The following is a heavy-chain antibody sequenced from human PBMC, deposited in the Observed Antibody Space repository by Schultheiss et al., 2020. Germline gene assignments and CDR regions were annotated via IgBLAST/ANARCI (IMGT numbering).Heavy chain of an antibody. D-gene: IGHD3-16*01. J-gene: IGHJ6*02. CDR3: AKGDHTTLSYGGGMDV. CDR1: GFIFDDYA. V-gene: IGHV3-9*01. Sequence: GGSLRLSCTTSGFIFDDYAMHWVRQAPGKGLEWVSGISWNSGIIGYADSVKGRFTISRDNAKNSLYLQMISLRPEDTALYYCAKGDHTTLSYGGGMDVWGQGTTVTVSS. CDR2: ISWNSGII.